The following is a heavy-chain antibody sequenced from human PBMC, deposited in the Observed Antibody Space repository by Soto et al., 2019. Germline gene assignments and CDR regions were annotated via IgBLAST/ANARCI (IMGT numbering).Heavy chain of an antibody. Sequence: QVQLVQSGAEVKKPGSSVKVSCKASGGTFSSYTISWVRQAPGQGLEWMGRIIPILGIANYAQKFQGRVTITADKSTSTAYMELSSLRSEDTAVYYCARAIREVADDDAFDIWGQGTMVTDSS. D-gene: IGHD2-15*01. V-gene: IGHV1-69*02. CDR1: GGTFSSYT. CDR3: ARAIREVADDDAFDI. CDR2: IIPILGIA. J-gene: IGHJ3*02.